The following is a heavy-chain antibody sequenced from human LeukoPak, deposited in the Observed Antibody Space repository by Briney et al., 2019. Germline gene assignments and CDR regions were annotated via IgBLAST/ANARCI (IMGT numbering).Heavy chain of an antibody. V-gene: IGHV1-69*01. CDR2: IIPIFGKA. CDR3: ARAGEYCSGGSCYSGVYFDY. J-gene: IGHJ4*02. D-gene: IGHD2-15*01. CDR1: GGTFSTYA. Sequence: ASVKVSCKASGGTFSTYAVSWVRQAPGQGLEWMGGIIPIFGKADYAQKFQDRVTITADESTSTAYMELSSLRSEDTALYYCARAGEYCSGGSCYSGVYFDYWGQGTLVTVSS.